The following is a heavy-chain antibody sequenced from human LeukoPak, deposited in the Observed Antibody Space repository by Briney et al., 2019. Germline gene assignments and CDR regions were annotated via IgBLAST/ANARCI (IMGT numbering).Heavy chain of an antibody. CDR1: GFTFSSYS. V-gene: IGHV3-21*01. CDR2: ISSSSSYI. Sequence: MSGGSLRLSCAASGFTFSSYSMNWVRQAPGKGLEWVSSISSSSSYIYYADSVKGRFTISRDNAKNSLYLQMNSLRAEDTAVYYCARDRWRWLQFGLCDYWGQGTLVTVSS. J-gene: IGHJ4*02. CDR3: ARDRWRWLQFGLCDY. D-gene: IGHD5-24*01.